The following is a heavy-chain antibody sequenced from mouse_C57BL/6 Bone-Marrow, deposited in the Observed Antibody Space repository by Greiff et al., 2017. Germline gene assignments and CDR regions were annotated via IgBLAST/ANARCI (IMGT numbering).Heavy chain of an antibody. CDR2: IDPSDSYT. CDR3: AREGDASSYVVPLFAY. D-gene: IGHD1-1*01. V-gene: IGHV1-59*01. Sequence: VQLQQPGAELVRPGTSVKLSCKASGYTFTSYWMDWVKQRPGHGLEWIGVIDPSDSYTNYNQKFKGKATLTVDTSSSTAYMQLSSLTSENSAVYYCAREGDASSYVVPLFAYWGQGTLVTVSA. CDR1: GYTFTSYW. J-gene: IGHJ3*01.